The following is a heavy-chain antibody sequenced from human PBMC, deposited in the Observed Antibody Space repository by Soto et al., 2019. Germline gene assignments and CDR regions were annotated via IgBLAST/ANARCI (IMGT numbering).Heavy chain of an antibody. CDR3: ARDPITIFSVGTLDL. D-gene: IGHD3-3*01. CDR1: GYTFTSYG. V-gene: IGHV1-18*01. CDR2: ISADNGNT. J-gene: IGHJ2*01. Sequence: QVQLVQSGAEVKKPGASVKVSCKASGYTFTSYGISWVRQAPGQGLEWMGWISADNGNTNYAQKLQGRVTMTTDTSTSTAYMELRSLRSDDTAVYYCARDPITIFSVGTLDLWGRGTLVTVSS.